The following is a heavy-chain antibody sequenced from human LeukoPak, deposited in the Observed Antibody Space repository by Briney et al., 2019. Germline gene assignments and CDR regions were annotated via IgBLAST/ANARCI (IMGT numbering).Heavy chain of an antibody. CDR3: AREGTFGDYRAAGDH. CDR1: GFTFSTYW. V-gene: IGHV3-7*03. CDR2: IKQDGSQK. Sequence: GGSLRLSCEASGFTFSTYWMKWVRQAPGKGLEWVANIKQDGSQKYYVDSVKGRFIISRDNAKNSLYLQMNSVRAEDTAVYYCAREGTFGDYRAAGDHWGQGALVTVSS. D-gene: IGHD2-21*02. J-gene: IGHJ4*02.